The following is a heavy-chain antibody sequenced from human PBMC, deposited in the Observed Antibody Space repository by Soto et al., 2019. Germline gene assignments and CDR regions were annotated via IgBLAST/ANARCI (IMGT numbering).Heavy chain of an antibody. CDR2: IWYDGGNK. D-gene: IGHD6-19*01. CDR1: GFNFSSYV. Sequence: GGSLRLSCAASGFNFSSYVMHWVRQAPGKGLEFVAVIWYDGGNKYYADSVKGRFTISRDNSKNTLYLQMNSLRAEDTAVYYCARDGQWLPRDGLRSSYYFDYWAREPWSPSPQ. CDR3: ARDGQWLPRDGLRSSYYFDY. J-gene: IGHJ4*02. V-gene: IGHV3-33*01.